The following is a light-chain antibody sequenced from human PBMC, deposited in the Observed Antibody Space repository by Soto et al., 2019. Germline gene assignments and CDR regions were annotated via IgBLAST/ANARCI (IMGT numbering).Light chain of an antibody. CDR1: SSNIGAGYD. Sequence: QSVLTQPPSVSGAPGQRVTISCTGSSSNIGAGYDVHWYQQLPGTAPKLLIYGNSNRPSGVPDRFSGSKSGTSASLAITGLQAEDEAEYYCQSYDSSLSGSYVLGTGTKVTVL. J-gene: IGLJ1*01. V-gene: IGLV1-40*01. CDR2: GNS. CDR3: QSYDSSLSGSYV.